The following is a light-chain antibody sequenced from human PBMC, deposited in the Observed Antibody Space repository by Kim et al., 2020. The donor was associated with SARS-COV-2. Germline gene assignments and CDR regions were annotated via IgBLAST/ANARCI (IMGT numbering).Light chain of an antibody. CDR3: LQHKSYPYT. CDR2: AAS. J-gene: IGKJ2*01. V-gene: IGKV1-17*03. Sequence: SASVGDTVTITCRASQGISDNLAWFQQEPGKVPQRLIYAASTLHSGAPSRFSGSGSGTEFTLTISSLQPEDFATYYCLQHKSYPYTLGQGTKLEI. CDR1: QGISDN.